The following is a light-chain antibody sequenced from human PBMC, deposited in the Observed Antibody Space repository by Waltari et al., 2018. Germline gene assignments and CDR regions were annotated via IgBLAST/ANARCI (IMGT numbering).Light chain of an antibody. CDR1: NSGVGQTS. J-gene: IGLJ3*02. V-gene: IGLV1-44*01. CDR3: ATWDDTLSAPV. Sequence: QSTLTQPPSASATPGQKVFISCSGGNSGVGQTSVNWYQRPPGTAPRLVIFADEQRPSGVSYRFSASESGDSASLVISALQSDEWGDYFCATWDDTLSAPVFGGGTRVTVL. CDR2: ADE.